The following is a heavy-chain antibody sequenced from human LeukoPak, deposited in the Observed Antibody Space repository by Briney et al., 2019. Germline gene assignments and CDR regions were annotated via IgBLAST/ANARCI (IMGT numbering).Heavy chain of an antibody. CDR1: GFTFSDCA. V-gene: IGHV3-23*01. CDR2: ISGSGGST. Sequence: PGGSLRLSCTASGFTFSDCAMSWVRQAAGKGPEWVSGISGSGGSTYYADSVKGRFTISRDNANNALYLQMSSLRAEDTATYYCAKARGASLSAFDVWGQGRMVTVSS. CDR3: AKARGASLSAFDV. J-gene: IGHJ3*01. D-gene: IGHD3-10*01.